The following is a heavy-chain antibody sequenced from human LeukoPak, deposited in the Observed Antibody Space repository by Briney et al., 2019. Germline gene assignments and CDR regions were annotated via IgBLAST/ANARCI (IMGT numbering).Heavy chain of an antibody. Sequence: GGSLRLSCAASGLTFSSYWMSWVRQAPGKGLEWVANIKQDGSDKYYVDSVKDRFTISRDNAKNSLYLQMHSLRADDTAIYYCASLRTTVAHAGDAYGIWGQGTMVTVSS. J-gene: IGHJ3*02. CDR1: GLTFSSYW. V-gene: IGHV3-7*01. CDR3: ASLRTTVAHAGDAYGI. D-gene: IGHD4-11*01. CDR2: IKQDGSDK.